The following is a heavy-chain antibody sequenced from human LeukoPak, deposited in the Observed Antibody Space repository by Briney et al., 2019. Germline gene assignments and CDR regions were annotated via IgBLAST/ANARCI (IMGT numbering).Heavy chain of an antibody. V-gene: IGHV3-74*01. Sequence: GGSLRLSCAASGFTFSSYWMHWVRQAPGKGLVWVSHINSDGSSTSYADSVKGRFTISRDNAKNTLYLQMNSLRAEDTAVYYCARDLWGIAVAGIPWGQGTLVTVSS. J-gene: IGHJ5*02. CDR3: ARDLWGIAVAGIP. D-gene: IGHD6-19*01. CDR1: GFTFSSYW. CDR2: INSDGSST.